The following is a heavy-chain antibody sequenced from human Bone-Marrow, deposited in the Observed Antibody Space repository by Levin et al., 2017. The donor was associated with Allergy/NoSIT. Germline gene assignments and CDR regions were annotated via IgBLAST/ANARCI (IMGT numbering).Heavy chain of an antibody. Sequence: GGSLRLSCAASGFSLSDYSMNWIRQAPGKGLEWISYITSSGSSMYYADSLKGRFTMSRDNAKNTVYLQMDSLRAEDTAVYYCARDGTVARPFYENAGYPPGGWFDPWGQGTLVTVSP. CDR3: ARDGTVARPFYENAGYPPGGWFDP. D-gene: IGHD3-9*01. CDR1: GFSLSDYS. J-gene: IGHJ5*02. CDR2: ITSSGSSM. V-gene: IGHV3-11*01.